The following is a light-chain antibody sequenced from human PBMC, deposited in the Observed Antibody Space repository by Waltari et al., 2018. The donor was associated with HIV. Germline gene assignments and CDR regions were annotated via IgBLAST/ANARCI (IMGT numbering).Light chain of an antibody. J-gene: IGLJ3*02. CDR2: EEN. Sequence: NFMLAQPHSVSESPGKTITISCTRTSVSIASNYVQWYQRRPGSPPAPVIYEENRRPSRVPDRFSGSIDRSSHSACLTISGLKTEDEADYYCQSYDRNSQVFGGGAKLTV. CDR1: SVSIASNY. V-gene: IGLV6-57*01. CDR3: QSYDRNSQV.